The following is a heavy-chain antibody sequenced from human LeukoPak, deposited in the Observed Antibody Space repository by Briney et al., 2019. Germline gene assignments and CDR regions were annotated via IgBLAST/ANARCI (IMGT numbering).Heavy chain of an antibody. CDR2: INPSGGST. CDR3: ARDSGGDARAAPAAMFCFDY. V-gene: IGHV1-46*01. CDR1: GYTFTSYY. D-gene: IGHD2-2*01. J-gene: IGHJ4*02. Sequence: ASVKVSCKASGYTFTSYYMHWVRQAPGQGLEWMGIINPSGGSTSYAQKFQGRVTMTRDTSTSTVYMELSSLRSEDTAVYYCARDSGGDARAAPAAMFCFDYWGQGTLVTVSS.